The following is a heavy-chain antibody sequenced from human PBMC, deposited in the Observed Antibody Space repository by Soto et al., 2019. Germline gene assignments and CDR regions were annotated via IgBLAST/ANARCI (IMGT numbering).Heavy chain of an antibody. D-gene: IGHD6-6*01. CDR1: SDSMNSGGYY. CDR2: IYSNGDT. V-gene: IGHV4-31*03. J-gene: IGHJ6*02. Sequence: PSETLSLTCSVSSDSMNSGGYYWSWIRQHPGKGLEWIGCIYSNGDTYYNPSLKSRVTISVDTSKNQFSLNLTSVTAADTAVYYCARRGGSSSRYYYYAMDVWGQGTTVTVSS. CDR3: ARRGGSSSRYYYYAMDV.